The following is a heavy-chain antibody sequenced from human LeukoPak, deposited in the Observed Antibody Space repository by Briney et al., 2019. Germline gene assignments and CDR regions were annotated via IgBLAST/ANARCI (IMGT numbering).Heavy chain of an antibody. CDR1: GGSFSGYY. Sequence: SETLSLTCAVYGGSFSGYYWSWIRQPPGKGLEWIGEINHSGSTNYNPSLKSRVTISVDTSKNQFSLKLSSVTAADTAVYYCARMTNYYHYYGMDVWGQGTTVTVSS. J-gene: IGHJ6*02. CDR2: INHSGST. V-gene: IGHV4-34*01. CDR3: ARMTNYYHYYGMDV.